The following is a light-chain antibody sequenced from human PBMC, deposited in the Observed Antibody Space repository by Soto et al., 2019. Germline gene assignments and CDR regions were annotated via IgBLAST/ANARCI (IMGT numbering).Light chain of an antibody. CDR1: SSDVGGYNY. V-gene: IGLV2-14*01. CDR3: SSYTSSSTLYV. Sequence: QSALTQPASVSGSPGQSITISCTGTSSDVGGYNYVSWYQQHPGKAPKLMIYGVSNRPSGVSNRFSGSKSGNTASLTISGLQAEDEADYYCSSYTSSSTLYVSGNGTKVTVL. CDR2: GVS. J-gene: IGLJ1*01.